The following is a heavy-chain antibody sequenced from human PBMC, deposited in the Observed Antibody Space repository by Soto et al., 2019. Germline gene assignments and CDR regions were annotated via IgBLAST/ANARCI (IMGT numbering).Heavy chain of an antibody. Sequence: GGSLRLSCAASGFTFSSYWMSWVRQAPGKGLEWVANIKQDGSEKYYVDSVKGRFTISRDNAKNSLYLQMNSLRAEDTAVYYCAREAWFGELKAFDIWGQGTMVTVSS. V-gene: IGHV3-7*01. CDR2: IKQDGSEK. D-gene: IGHD3-10*01. CDR3: AREAWFGELKAFDI. J-gene: IGHJ3*02. CDR1: GFTFSSYW.